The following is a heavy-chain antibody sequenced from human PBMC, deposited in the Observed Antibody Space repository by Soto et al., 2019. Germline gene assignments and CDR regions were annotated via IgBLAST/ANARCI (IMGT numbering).Heavy chain of an antibody. V-gene: IGHV4-31*03. Sequence: SETLSLTCTVSGGSISSGGYYWSWIRQHPGKGLEWIGYIYFSGSTYYNPSLKSRVTISVDTSKNQFSLRLSSVTAADTAVYYCARMGYYGSGSYYTVALDYWGQGTLVTVSS. J-gene: IGHJ4*02. CDR3: ARMGYYGSGSYYTVALDY. CDR2: IYFSGST. D-gene: IGHD3-10*01. CDR1: GGSISSGGYY.